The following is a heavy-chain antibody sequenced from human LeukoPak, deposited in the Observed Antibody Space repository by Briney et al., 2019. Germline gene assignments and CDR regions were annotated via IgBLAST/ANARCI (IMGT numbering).Heavy chain of an antibody. CDR3: ASGGSDDDYYGMDV. Sequence: SETLSLTCTVSGGSISSGSYYWSWIRQPPGKGLEWIGYIYYSGSTNYNPSLKSRVTISVDTSKNQFSLKLSSVTAADTAVYYCASGGSDDDYYGMDVWGQGTTVTVSS. J-gene: IGHJ6*02. CDR1: GGSISSGSYY. D-gene: IGHD5-12*01. CDR2: IYYSGST. V-gene: IGHV4-61*01.